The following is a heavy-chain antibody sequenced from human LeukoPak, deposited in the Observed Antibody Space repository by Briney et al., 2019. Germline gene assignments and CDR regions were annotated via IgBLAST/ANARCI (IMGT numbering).Heavy chain of an antibody. Sequence: GGSLRLSCAASGFTFSSYAMHWVRQAPGKGLEWVAVISYDGSNKYYADSVKGRFTISRDNSKNTLYLQMNSLRAADTAVYYCARGYSSSWYTPTSYWGQGTLVTVSS. D-gene: IGHD6-13*01. J-gene: IGHJ4*02. CDR3: ARGYSSSWYTPTSY. CDR2: ISYDGSNK. V-gene: IGHV3-30*01. CDR1: GFTFSSYA.